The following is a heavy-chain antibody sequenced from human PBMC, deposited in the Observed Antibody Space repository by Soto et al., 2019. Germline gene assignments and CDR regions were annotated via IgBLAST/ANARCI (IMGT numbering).Heavy chain of an antibody. CDR1: GFTLSDYA. CDR3: ENPRVGSSWSGRFDL. V-gene: IGHV3-23*01. CDR2: ISGDAGST. Sequence: GGSRRLSCDASGFTLSDYAMTGCRQSPGEGLEWDSGISGDAGSTYSTDSAKGRFTISSANYKNTISLHLHNLTAAATAVYYCENPRVGSSWSGRFDLWGQGTLVTVSS. J-gene: IGHJ5*02. D-gene: IGHD6-13*01.